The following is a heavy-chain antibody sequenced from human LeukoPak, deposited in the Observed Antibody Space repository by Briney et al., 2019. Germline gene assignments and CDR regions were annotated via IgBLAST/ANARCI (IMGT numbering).Heavy chain of an antibody. CDR2: IYTSGST. CDR1: GGSISSGSYY. CDR3: ARGEISYSGYASFDY. V-gene: IGHV4-61*02. Sequence: SETLSLTCTVSGGSISSGSYYWSWIRQPAGKGLEWIGRIYTSGSTNYNPSLKSRVTISVDTSKNQFSLKLSSVTAADTAVYYCARGEISYSGYASFDYWGQGTLVTVSS. D-gene: IGHD5-12*01. J-gene: IGHJ4*02.